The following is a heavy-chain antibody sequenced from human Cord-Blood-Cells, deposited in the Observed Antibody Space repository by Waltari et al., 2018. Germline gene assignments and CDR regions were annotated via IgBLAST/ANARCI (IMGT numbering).Heavy chain of an antibody. CDR2: INPNSGGT. CDR3: ARGQGRAVAGTRYDFDY. D-gene: IGHD6-19*01. CDR1: GYTFTGYY. Sequence: QVQLVQSGAEVKKPGASVTVSCKASGYTFTGYYMHWVRQAPGHGLEWMGWINPNSGGTNYAQKFQGRVTMTRDTSISTAYMELSRLRSDDTAVYYCARGQGRAVAGTRYDFDYWGQGTLVTVSS. V-gene: IGHV1-2*02. J-gene: IGHJ4*02.